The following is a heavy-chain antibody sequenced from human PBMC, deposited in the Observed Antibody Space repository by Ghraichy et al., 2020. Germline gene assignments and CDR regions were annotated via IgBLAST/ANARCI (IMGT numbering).Heavy chain of an antibody. V-gene: IGHV4-38-2*02. J-gene: IGHJ6*02. CDR1: GYSISSGYY. CDR3: ARAVVGATTHYGMDV. Sequence: SETLSLTCTVSGYSISSGYYWGWIRQPPGKGLEWIGSIYHSGSTYYNPSLKSRVTISVDTSKNQFSLKLSSVTAADTAVYYCARAVVGATTHYGMDVWGQGTTVTVSS. D-gene: IGHD1-26*01. CDR2: IYHSGST.